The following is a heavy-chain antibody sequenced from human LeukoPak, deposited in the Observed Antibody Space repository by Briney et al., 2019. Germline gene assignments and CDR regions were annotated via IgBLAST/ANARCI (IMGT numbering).Heavy chain of an antibody. D-gene: IGHD1-26*01. CDR1: GGTFISYA. J-gene: IGHJ1*01. CDR3: ATRRVVGATSTRFQH. V-gene: IGHV1-69*01. CDR2: IIPIFDTA. Sequence: SVRVSCKASGGTFISYAISWVRQAPGQGVEWMGGIIPIFDTANYAQKFQGRVTITADESTSTAYMELSSLRSEDTAVYYCATRRVVGATSTRFQHWGQGTLVTVSS.